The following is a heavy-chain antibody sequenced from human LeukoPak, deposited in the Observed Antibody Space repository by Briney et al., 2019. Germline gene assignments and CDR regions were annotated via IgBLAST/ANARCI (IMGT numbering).Heavy chain of an antibody. J-gene: IGHJ5*02. V-gene: IGHV1-2*06. Sequence: GASVKVSCKASGYTFTGYYMHWVRQAPGQGLEWMGRINPNSGGTNYAQRFQGRVTMTRDTSISTAYMELSRLRSDDTAVYYCARVRGNSWSIWFDPWGQGTLVTVSS. CDR2: INPNSGGT. D-gene: IGHD5-18*01. CDR1: GYTFTGYY. CDR3: ARVRGNSWSIWFDP.